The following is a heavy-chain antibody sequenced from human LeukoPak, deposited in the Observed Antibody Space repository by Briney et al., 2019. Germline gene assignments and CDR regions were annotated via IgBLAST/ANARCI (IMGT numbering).Heavy chain of an antibody. J-gene: IGHJ4*02. CDR1: GDSISPSSYY. V-gene: IGHV4-39*01. Sequence: SETLSLTCTVSGDSISPSSYYWGWIRQPPGKGLEWLGSIYYSGSTYYNPSLKSRVTISVDTSKNQFSLNLYSVTAADTAVFYCASSYYYDYRQIDYWGQGTLVTVSS. CDR3: ASSYYYDYRQIDY. D-gene: IGHD3-22*01. CDR2: IYYSGST.